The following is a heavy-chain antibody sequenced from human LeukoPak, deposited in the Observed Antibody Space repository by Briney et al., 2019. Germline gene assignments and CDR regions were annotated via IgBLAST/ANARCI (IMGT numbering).Heavy chain of an antibody. D-gene: IGHD2-21*02. V-gene: IGHV1-2*02. Sequence: ASVKVSCKASGYTFTGYYMHWVRQAPGPGREWMGWINPKMGGTNSAQKFQGRVTMTRDTSISTAYIELSRLRSDDTTVYYCATNMAYCGSDCYPYDAFDVWGQGTMVTVLS. CDR3: ATNMAYCGSDCYPYDAFDV. J-gene: IGHJ3*01. CDR1: GYTFTGYY. CDR2: INPKMGGT.